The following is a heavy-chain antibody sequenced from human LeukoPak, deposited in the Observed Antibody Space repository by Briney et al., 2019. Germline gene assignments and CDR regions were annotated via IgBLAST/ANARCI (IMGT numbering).Heavy chain of an antibody. D-gene: IGHD6-6*01. CDR2: IYYSGST. J-gene: IGHJ4*02. V-gene: IGHV4-31*03. CDR1: GGSISSGGYY. CDR3: ARDVRYSSSSQFDY. Sequence: PPETLSLTCTVSGGSISSGGYYWSWIRQHPGKGLEWIGYIYYSGSTYYNPSLKSRVTISVDTSKNQFSLKLSSVTAADTAVYYCARDVRYSSSSQFDYWGQGTLVTVSS.